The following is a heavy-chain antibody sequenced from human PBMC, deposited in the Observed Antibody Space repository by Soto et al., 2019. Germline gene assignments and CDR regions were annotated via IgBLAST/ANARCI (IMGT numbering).Heavy chain of an antibody. V-gene: IGHV4-59*08. Sequence: SETLSLTCPVSGGSISSYYWSWIRQPPGKGLEWIGYIYYSGSTNYNPSLKSRVTISVDTSKNQFSLKLSSVTAADTAVYYCARHEYSGYDLGPDAFDIWGQGTMVTVSS. CDR2: IYYSGST. D-gene: IGHD5-12*01. J-gene: IGHJ3*02. CDR1: GGSISSYY. CDR3: ARHEYSGYDLGPDAFDI.